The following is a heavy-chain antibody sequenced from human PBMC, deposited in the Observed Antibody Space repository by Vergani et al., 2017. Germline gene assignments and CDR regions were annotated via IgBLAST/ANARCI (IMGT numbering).Heavy chain of an antibody. CDR1: GFTFSSYA. CDR2: ISCSGGST. CDR3: AKPRDFWRGCSPEECFQH. D-gene: IGHD3-3*01. V-gene: IGHV3-23*01. J-gene: IGHJ1*01. Sequence: EVQLLESGGGLVQPGGSLRLSCAASGFTFSSYAMSWVRQAPGKGLEWVSAISCSGGSTYYADSVKGRFTISRDNSKNTLYLQMNSLRGEDTAVYYCAKPRDFWRGCSPEECFQHWGQGTLVTVSS.